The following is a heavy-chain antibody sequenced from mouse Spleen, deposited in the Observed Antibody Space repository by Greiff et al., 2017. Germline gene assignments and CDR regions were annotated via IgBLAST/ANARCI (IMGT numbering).Heavy chain of an antibody. D-gene: IGHD3-2*01. CDR2: IHPNSGST. CDR3: ARSDSSGYDFAY. Sequence: QVQLQQPGAKLVKPGASVKLSCKASGYTFTSYWMHWVKQRPGQGLEWIGMIHPNSGSTNYNEKFKSKATLTVDKSSSTAYMQLSSLTSEDSAVYYCARSDSSGYDFAYWGQGTLVTVSA. CDR1: GYTFTSYW. V-gene: IGHV1-64*01. J-gene: IGHJ3*01.